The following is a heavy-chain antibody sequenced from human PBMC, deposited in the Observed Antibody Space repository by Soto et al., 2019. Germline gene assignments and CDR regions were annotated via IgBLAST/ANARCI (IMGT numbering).Heavy chain of an antibody. D-gene: IGHD6-19*01. CDR2: ITSDTKTI. J-gene: IGHJ4*02. V-gene: IGHV3-48*02. CDR3: ARSVEGHFDY. Sequence: GGSLRLSCAASGFTFSSYSMNWVRQAPGKGLEWFSYITSDTKTIKYVDSVKGRFTISRDNAKNSVYLHMNSLRDEDAAVYYCARSVEGHFDYWGQGTVVTVSS. CDR1: GFTFSSYS.